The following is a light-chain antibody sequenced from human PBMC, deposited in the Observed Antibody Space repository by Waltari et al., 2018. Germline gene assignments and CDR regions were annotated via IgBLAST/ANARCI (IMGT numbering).Light chain of an antibody. V-gene: IGKV3-11*01. CDR1: QSVSTD. Sequence: EIVLTQSPATLSLSPGDTATLSCRASQSVSTDSTRYQQKPGQAPRLLIYDVSRRATGIPARFSGSGSGTDFTLTISSLEPEDFAVYYCQQRGNWPSGYTFGQGTKLEIK. CDR2: DVS. J-gene: IGKJ2*01. CDR3: QQRGNWPSGYT.